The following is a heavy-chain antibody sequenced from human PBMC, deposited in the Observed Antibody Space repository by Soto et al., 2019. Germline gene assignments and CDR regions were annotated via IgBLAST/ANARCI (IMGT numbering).Heavy chain of an antibody. V-gene: IGHV1-69*13. CDR1: GGTFSSYA. CDR2: IIPIFGTA. J-gene: IGHJ6*02. Sequence: VSSVKVSCNASGGTFSSYAISWVRQAPGQGLEWMGGIIPIFGTANYAQKFQGRVTITADESTSTAYMELSSLRSEDTAVYYCARILTIFGVPYGMDVWGQGTTVTVSS. CDR3: ARILTIFGVPYGMDV. D-gene: IGHD3-3*01.